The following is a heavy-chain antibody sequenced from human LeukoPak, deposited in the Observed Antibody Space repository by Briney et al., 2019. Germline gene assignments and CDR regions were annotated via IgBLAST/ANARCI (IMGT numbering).Heavy chain of an antibody. Sequence: PSETLSLTCTVSGGSISIYYWTWIRQPPGKGLEWIGSIYYSGSTDYNPSLNSRVTISVDTSKNQFSLKLTSVITADTAIYYCARSRTVTTSLDYWGPGTLVTVSS. V-gene: IGHV4-59*01. CDR3: ARSRTVTTSLDY. J-gene: IGHJ4*02. CDR2: IYYSGST. CDR1: GGSISIYY. D-gene: IGHD4-17*01.